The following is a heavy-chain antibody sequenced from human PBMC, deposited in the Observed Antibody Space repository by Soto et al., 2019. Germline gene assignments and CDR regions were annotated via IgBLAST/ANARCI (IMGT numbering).Heavy chain of an antibody. CDR3: ATGRGGVERQGRAWFDY. CDR1: GVSISSNTYY. J-gene: IGHJ4*02. D-gene: IGHD1-1*01. CDR2: IYYSGST. V-gene: IGHV4-39*01. Sequence: QLQLQESGPGLVKPSETLSLTCTVSGVSISSNTYYWGWIRQPPGKGLEWIGSIYYSGSTYYNPSLKSRVPISADTSKNQFSLELSSVAAAETAVYYCATGRGGVERQGRAWFDYWGQGALVTVSS.